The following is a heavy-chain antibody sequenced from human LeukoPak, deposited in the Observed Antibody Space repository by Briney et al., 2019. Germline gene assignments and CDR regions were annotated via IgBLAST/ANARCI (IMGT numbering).Heavy chain of an antibody. Sequence: PGGSLRLSCAASGFTFSSYAMHWVRQAPGKGLEWVAVISYDGSNKYYADSVKGRFTISRDNSKNSLYLHMNSLRADDTAVYSCASDTRSLIDYWGQGTLVTVSS. CDR3: ASDTRSLIDY. J-gene: IGHJ4*02. D-gene: IGHD1-26*01. CDR2: ISYDGSNK. V-gene: IGHV3-30*04. CDR1: GFTFSSYA.